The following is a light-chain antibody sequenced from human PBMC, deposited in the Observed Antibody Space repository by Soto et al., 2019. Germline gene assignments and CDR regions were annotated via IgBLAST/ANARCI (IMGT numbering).Light chain of an antibody. V-gene: IGKV1-33*01. J-gene: IGKJ4*01. CDR1: QSISSY. CDR2: DAS. CDR3: QQYDNRPL. Sequence: DIQMTQSPSSLSASVGDRVTITCRASQSISSYLNWYQQKPGKAPKLLIYDASNLETGVPSRFSGSGSGTDFTFTISSLQPEDIATYYCQQYDNRPLFGGGTKVDI.